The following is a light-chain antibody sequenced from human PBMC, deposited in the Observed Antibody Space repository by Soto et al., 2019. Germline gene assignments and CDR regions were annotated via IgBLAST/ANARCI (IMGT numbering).Light chain of an antibody. CDR1: QSVSRN. Sequence: EKVMTQSPATLSVSPGERATLSCRASQSVSRNVAWYQQKPGQAPRLLIYDASTRATGIPARFSGSGSGADVTLTINSLQSEDFAVYYCQQYKSWPPFGQGTKVEIK. V-gene: IGKV3-15*01. CDR3: QQYKSWPP. J-gene: IGKJ1*01. CDR2: DAS.